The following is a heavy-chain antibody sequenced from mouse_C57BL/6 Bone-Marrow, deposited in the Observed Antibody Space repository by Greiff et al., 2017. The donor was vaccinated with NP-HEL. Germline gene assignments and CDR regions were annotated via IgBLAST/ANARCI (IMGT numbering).Heavy chain of an antibody. CDR3: ARGYSNYVHYYAMDY. D-gene: IGHD2-5*01. V-gene: IGHV1-50*01. CDR1: GYTFTSYW. CDR2: IDPSDSYP. Sequence: VQLQQPGAELVKPGASVKLSCKASGYTFTSYWMQWVKQRPGQGLEWIGEIDPSDSYPNSNQKFKGKATLTVDPSSSTAYMQLSSLTSEDSAVYYCARGYSNYVHYYAMDYWGQGTSVTVSS. J-gene: IGHJ4*01.